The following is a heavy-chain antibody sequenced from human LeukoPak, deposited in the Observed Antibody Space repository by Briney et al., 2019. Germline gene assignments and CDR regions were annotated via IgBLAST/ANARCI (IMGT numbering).Heavy chain of an antibody. CDR2: MNPNSGNT. CDR1: GGTFTSYD. D-gene: IGHD6-19*01. CDR3: ARVVERQWPNAFDI. J-gene: IGHJ3*02. Sequence: ASVKVSCKASGGTFTSYDINWVRQATGQGLEWMGWMNPNSGNTGYAQKFQGRVTMARNTSISTAYMELSSLRSDDTAVYYCARVVERQWPNAFDIWGQGTMVTVSS. V-gene: IGHV1-8*01.